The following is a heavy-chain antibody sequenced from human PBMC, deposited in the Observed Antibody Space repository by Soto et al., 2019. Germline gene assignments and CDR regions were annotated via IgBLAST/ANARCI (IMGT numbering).Heavy chain of an antibody. D-gene: IGHD5-18*01. J-gene: IGHJ4*02. Sequence: SETLSLTCAVYGGSFSGYYWSWIRQPPGKGLEWIGEINHSGSTNYNPSLKSRVTISVDTSKNQFSLKLSSVTAADTAVYYCASRSYWVDYWGQRTLVTVS. CDR3: ASRSYWVDY. CDR2: INHSGST. CDR1: GGSFSGYY. V-gene: IGHV4-34*01.